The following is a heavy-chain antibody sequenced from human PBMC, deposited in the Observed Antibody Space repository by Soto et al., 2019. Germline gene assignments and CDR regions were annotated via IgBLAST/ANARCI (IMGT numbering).Heavy chain of an antibody. Sequence: GGSLRLSCTSSVFTFSSYAMHCVRQAPGKWLEWVAVISYDGSNKYYADSVKGRFTISRDNSKNTPYLQMNSLRAEDTAVYYCARGSYYDRGNWGQGTLVIVSS. V-gene: IGHV3-30-3*01. CDR2: ISYDGSNK. CDR3: ARGSYYDRGN. CDR1: VFTFSSYA. D-gene: IGHD3-22*01. J-gene: IGHJ4*02.